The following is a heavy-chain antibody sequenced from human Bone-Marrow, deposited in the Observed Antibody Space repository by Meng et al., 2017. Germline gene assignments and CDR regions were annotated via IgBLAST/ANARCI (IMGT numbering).Heavy chain of an antibody. CDR3: ARESGGSYPGYQFDY. CDR1: GGSISSSSFY. J-gene: IGHJ4*02. Sequence: QQQLQESGPGLVKPSETLSLTCTVSGGSISSSSFYWGGLRQPPGKGLEWIGSIYYRGNTYYNPSLKSRVTISVDRSKNQFSLRLSSVTAADTAVYYCARESGGSYPGYQFDYWGQGTLVTVSS. V-gene: IGHV4-39*01. D-gene: IGHD1-26*01. CDR2: IYYRGNT.